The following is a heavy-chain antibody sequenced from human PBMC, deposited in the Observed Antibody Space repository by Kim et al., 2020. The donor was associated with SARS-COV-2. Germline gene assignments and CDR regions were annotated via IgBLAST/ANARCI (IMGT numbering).Heavy chain of an antibody. CDR3: ARFGNNWNVIDY. D-gene: IGHD1-20*01. V-gene: IGHV3-21*01. CDR2: ISSSSSYI. J-gene: IGHJ4*02. CDR1: GFTFSSYS. Sequence: GGSLRLSCAASGFTFSSYSMNWVRQAPGKGLEWVSSISSSSSYIYYADSVKGRFTISRDNAKNSLYLQMNSLRAEDTAVYYCARFGNNWNVIDYWGQGTLVTVSS.